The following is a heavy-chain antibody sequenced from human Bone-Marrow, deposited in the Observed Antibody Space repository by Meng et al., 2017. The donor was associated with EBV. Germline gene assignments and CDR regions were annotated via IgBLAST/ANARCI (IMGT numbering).Heavy chain of an antibody. V-gene: IGHV1-69*01. D-gene: IGHD1-26*01. Sequence: QVLLVLCEVEVKKSGSPVMFACKASGATFSSYAISWVRQAPGQGLEWMGGIIPIFGTANYAQKFQGRVTITADESTSTAYMELSSLRSEDTAVYYCARSPSSHFDYWGQGTLVTVSS. CDR2: IIPIFGTA. CDR3: ARSPSSHFDY. CDR1: GATFSSYA. J-gene: IGHJ4*02.